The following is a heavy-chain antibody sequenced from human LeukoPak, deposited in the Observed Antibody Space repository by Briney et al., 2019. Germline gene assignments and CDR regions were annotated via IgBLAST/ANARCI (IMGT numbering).Heavy chain of an antibody. Sequence: PSETLSLTCTVSGYSISSGYYWGWIRQPPGKGLEWIGSIYYNGSTYYNPSLKRRVTISVDTSKNQFSLKLSSVTAADTAVYYCARDKKTYYYDSSGYSGIDYWGQGTLVTVSS. J-gene: IGHJ4*02. CDR2: IYYNGST. CDR1: GYSISSGYY. CDR3: ARDKKTYYYDSSGYSGIDY. V-gene: IGHV4-38-2*02. D-gene: IGHD3-22*01.